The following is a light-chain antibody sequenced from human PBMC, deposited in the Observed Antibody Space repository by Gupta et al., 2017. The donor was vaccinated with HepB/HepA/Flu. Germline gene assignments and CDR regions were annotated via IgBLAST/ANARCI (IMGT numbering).Light chain of an antibody. Sequence: EIVLTQSPATLSVSPGERVAISCRASQSVSANLAWYQQKPGQPPRLLLSGAAPRATGLSRRFSGSRSCTAFTLTIISLQTAESATYYCQQDNKYPRAFGQGTXVEIK. CDR2: GAA. J-gene: IGKJ1*01. CDR3: QQDNKYPRA. CDR1: QSVSAN. V-gene: IGKV3-15*01.